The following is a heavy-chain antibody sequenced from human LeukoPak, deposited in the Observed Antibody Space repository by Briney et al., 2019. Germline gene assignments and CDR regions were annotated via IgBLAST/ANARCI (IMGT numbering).Heavy chain of an antibody. V-gene: IGHV4-39*01. CDR2: IYYSGST. D-gene: IGHD1-1*01. CDR3: ASHWVERYNPNWFDP. Sequence: PSETLSLTCTVSGGSISSSSYYWGWIRQPPGKGLEWIGSIYYSGSTYYNPSLKSRVTISVDTSKNQFSLKLSSVTAADTAVYYCASHWVERYNPNWFDPWGQGTLVTVSS. CDR1: GGSISSSSYY. J-gene: IGHJ5*02.